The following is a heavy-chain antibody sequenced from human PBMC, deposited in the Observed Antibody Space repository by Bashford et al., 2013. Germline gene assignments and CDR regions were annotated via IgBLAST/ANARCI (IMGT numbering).Heavy chain of an antibody. J-gene: IGHJ3*01. CDR1: GFTFSTYW. CDR3: ARDSTTGDSRAWYDALDF. Sequence: GGSLRLSCATSGFTFSTYWMAWVRQAPGKGLEWVANIRQDESKKYYVDSVEGRFTISRDNAKNSLYLQMNSLRVEDTAVYYCARDSTTGDSRAWYDALDFWGQGTMVTVSS. V-gene: IGHV3-7*05. CDR2: IRQDESKK. D-gene: IGHD5/OR15-5a*01.